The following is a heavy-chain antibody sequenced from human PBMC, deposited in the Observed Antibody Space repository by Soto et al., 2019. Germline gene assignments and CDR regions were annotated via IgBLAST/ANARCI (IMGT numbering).Heavy chain of an antibody. CDR1: GFTFRTYS. J-gene: IGHJ6*02. D-gene: IGHD6-19*01. Sequence: GGSLRLSCAASGFTFRTYSMNWLRQAPGKGLEWVSYISSSSRNKYYADSVKGRFTISRDNSKNTLYLQMNSLRAEDTAVYYCAKEVVAVADIYYYYGMDVWGQGTTVTVSS. CDR3: AKEVVAVADIYYYYGMDV. V-gene: IGHV3-48*01. CDR2: ISSSSRNK.